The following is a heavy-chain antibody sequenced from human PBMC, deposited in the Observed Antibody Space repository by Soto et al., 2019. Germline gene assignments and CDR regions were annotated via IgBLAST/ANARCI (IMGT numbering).Heavy chain of an antibody. V-gene: IGHV4-30-4*01. CDR1: GGSISSGDYY. Sequence: TSETLSLTCTVSGGSISSGDYYWSWIRQPPGKGLEWIGYIYYSGSTYYNPSLKSRVTISVDTSKNQFSLKLSSVTAADTAVYYCARSRVGATGYYGMDVWGQGTTVTVSS. J-gene: IGHJ6*02. D-gene: IGHD1-26*01. CDR3: ARSRVGATGYYGMDV. CDR2: IYYSGST.